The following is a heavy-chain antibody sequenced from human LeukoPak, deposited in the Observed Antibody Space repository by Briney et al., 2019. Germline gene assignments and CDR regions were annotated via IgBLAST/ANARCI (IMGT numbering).Heavy chain of an antibody. CDR1: GFTFSSYA. D-gene: IGHD3-22*01. Sequence: GGSLRLSCAASGFTFSSYAMHWVRQAPGKGLEWVAVISYDGSNKYYADSVKGRFTISRDNSKNTLYLQMNSLRAEDTAVYYCARGEHYYDGSGYRDAFDIWGQGTMVTVSS. CDR2: ISYDGSNK. V-gene: IGHV3-30*04. J-gene: IGHJ3*02. CDR3: ARGEHYYDGSGYRDAFDI.